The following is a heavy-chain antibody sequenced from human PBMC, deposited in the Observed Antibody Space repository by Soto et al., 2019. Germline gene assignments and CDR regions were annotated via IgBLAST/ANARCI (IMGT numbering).Heavy chain of an antibody. CDR2: IYSGGST. J-gene: IGHJ6*03. CDR1: GFTFSSYA. Sequence: GSLRLSCAASGFTFSSYAMNWVRQAPGKGLEWVSVIYSGGSTYYADSVKGRFTISRHNSKNTLYLQMNSLRAEDTAVYYCARVGFGSGYYYYYYMDVWGKGTTVTVSS. V-gene: IGHV3-53*04. CDR3: ARVGFGSGYYYYYYMDV. D-gene: IGHD3-16*01.